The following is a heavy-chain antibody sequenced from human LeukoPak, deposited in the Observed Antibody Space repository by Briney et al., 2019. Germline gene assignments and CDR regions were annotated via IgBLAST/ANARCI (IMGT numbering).Heavy chain of an antibody. CDR3: ATDQPRGTIFGVVTIYYGMDV. J-gene: IGHJ6*02. CDR2: FDPEDGET. V-gene: IGHV1-24*01. CDR1: GYTLTELS. D-gene: IGHD3-3*01. Sequence: ASVKVSCKVSGYTLTELSMHWVRQAPGKGLEWMGGFDPEDGETIYAQKFQGRVTMTEDTSTDTAYMELSSLRSEDTAVYYCATDQPRGTIFGVVTIYYGMDVWGQGTTVTVSS.